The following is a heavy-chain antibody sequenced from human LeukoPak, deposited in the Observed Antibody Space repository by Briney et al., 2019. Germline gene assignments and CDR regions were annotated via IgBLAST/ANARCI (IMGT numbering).Heavy chain of an antibody. CDR3: ARHSDRRDDF. CDR1: GFTFSSHW. CDR2: VKPDGGDK. J-gene: IGHJ4*02. V-gene: IGHV3-7*05. Sequence: GGSLRLSCAASGFTFSSHWMTWVRQAPGKGLQWVASVKPDGGDKYYVDSVKGRFIISRDNAKSSLFLQMSSLQAEDMAVYYCARHSDRRDDFWGQGSLVTVSS.